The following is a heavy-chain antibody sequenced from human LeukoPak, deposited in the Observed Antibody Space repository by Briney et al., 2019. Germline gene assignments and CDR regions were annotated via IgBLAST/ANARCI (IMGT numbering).Heavy chain of an antibody. Sequence: GGSLRLSCAASGFTFSSFAMSWLRQAPGKGPEWVSPISGSGGSTYYADSVNGRFTISRDNSKNTLYLQMNSLRAEDTAVYYCAKDHRTWQRKADGIDPWGQGTLVTVSS. V-gene: IGHV3-23*01. CDR1: GFTFSSFA. CDR3: AKDHRTWQRKADGIDP. J-gene: IGHJ5*02. CDR2: ISGSGGST. D-gene: IGHD6-25*01.